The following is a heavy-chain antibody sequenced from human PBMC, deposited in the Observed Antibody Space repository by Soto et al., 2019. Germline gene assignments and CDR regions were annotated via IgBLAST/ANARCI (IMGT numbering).Heavy chain of an antibody. CDR3: VRSVRAATWAYNGMDV. CDR2: IYHSGTF. CDR1: GGSVESSSC. J-gene: IGHJ6*02. V-gene: IGHV4-4*02. Sequence: QVRLKESGPGLVKPSGTLSLTCAVSGGSVESSSCWSWVRQAPGKGLEWIGEIYHSGTFNYNPSLASRVSVSVDKSTNQFSLNLNSVTAADTAVYYCVRSVRAATWAYNGMDVWGQGTTVTVSS. D-gene: IGHD2-15*01.